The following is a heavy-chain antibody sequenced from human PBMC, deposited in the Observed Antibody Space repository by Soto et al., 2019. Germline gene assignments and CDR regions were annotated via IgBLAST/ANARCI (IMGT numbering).Heavy chain of an antibody. D-gene: IGHD3-9*01. Sequence: SVKVSCKASGGTFSSYAISWVRQAPGQGLEWMGGIIPIFGTANYAQKFQGRVTITADESTSTAYMELSSLRSEDTAVYYCARTYYDILTGYYKGYYYYGMDVWGQGTTVTVSS. CDR1: GGTFSSYA. CDR3: ARTYYDILTGYYKGYYYYGMDV. CDR2: IIPIFGTA. V-gene: IGHV1-69*13. J-gene: IGHJ6*02.